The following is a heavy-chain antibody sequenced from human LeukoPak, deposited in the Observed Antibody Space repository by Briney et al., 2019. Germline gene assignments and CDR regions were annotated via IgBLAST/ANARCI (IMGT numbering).Heavy chain of an antibody. CDR3: ARIDGNYDFWSGYLSHYYYYMDV. J-gene: IGHJ6*03. CDR2: INGDGSST. D-gene: IGHD3-3*01. CDR1: GFTFISYW. Sequence: GGSLRLSCAPSGFTFISYWMHWVRQAPGKGLVWVSRINGDGSSTDFADSVKGRFTISRDNAKNTLYLQMNSLRAEDTAVYYCARIDGNYDFWSGYLSHYYYYMDVWGKGTTVTVSS. V-gene: IGHV3-74*01.